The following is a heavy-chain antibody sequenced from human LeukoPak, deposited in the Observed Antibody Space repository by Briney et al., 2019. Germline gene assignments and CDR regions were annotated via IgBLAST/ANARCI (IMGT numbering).Heavy chain of an antibody. CDR2: INYRGST. CDR3: AREVVAGGTPQPD. J-gene: IGHJ4*02. D-gene: IGHD6-19*01. Sequence: SETLSLLCAVYGGSVSGYYWSWIRQPPGKGLEWIGEINYRGSTNYKPSLKSRGTMSVDTSKIQFSLKLSSVTAADTAVYYCAREVVAGGTPQPDWGQGTLVTVSS. V-gene: IGHV4-34*01. CDR1: GGSVSGYY.